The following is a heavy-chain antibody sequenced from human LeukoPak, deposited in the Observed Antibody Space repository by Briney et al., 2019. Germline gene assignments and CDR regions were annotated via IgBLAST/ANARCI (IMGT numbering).Heavy chain of an antibody. CDR1: GYSISSGYY. Sequence: SETQSLTCTVSGYSISSGYYWGWIRQPPGKGLEWIGSIYHSGSTYYNPSLKSRVTISVDTSKNQFSLKLSSVTAADTAVYYCARDGGKAPFDYWGQGTLVTVSS. CDR2: IYHSGST. J-gene: IGHJ4*02. CDR3: ARDGGKAPFDY. V-gene: IGHV4-38-2*02. D-gene: IGHD4-23*01.